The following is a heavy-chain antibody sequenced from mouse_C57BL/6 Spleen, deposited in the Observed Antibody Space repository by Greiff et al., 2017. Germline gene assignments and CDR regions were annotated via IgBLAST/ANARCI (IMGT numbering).Heavy chain of an antibody. J-gene: IGHJ1*03. Sequence: LMESGPELVKPGASVKISCKASGYSFTDYNMNWVKQSNGKSLEWIGVINPNYGTTSYNQKFKGKATLTVDQSSSTAYMQLNSLTSEDSAVYYCARPYYYGSSHWYFDVWGTGTTVTVSS. D-gene: IGHD1-1*01. CDR3: ARPYYYGSSHWYFDV. CDR1: GYSFTDYN. CDR2: INPNYGTT. V-gene: IGHV1-39*01.